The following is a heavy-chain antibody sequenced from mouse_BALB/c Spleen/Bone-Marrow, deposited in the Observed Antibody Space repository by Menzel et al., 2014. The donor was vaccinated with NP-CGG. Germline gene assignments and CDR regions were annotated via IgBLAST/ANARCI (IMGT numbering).Heavy chain of an antibody. J-gene: IGHJ4*01. CDR1: GFSLSTYGIG. V-gene: IGHV8-11*01. D-gene: IGHD1-1*01. Sequence: QVTLKECGPGILQPSQTLILTCSFSGFSLSTYGIGVGWIRQPSGKGLEWLAHIWWNDNKYFNTALKSRLTISKDTSNNQVFLQIASADTADAATYYCARYYYAGTMDYWGQGTSVTVSS. CDR2: IWWNDNK. CDR3: ARYYYAGTMDY.